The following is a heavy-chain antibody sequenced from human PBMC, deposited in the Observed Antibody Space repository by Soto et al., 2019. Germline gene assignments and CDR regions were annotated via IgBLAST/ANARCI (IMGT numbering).Heavy chain of an antibody. CDR3: ARGPIIAARKNWFDP. Sequence: PSETLSLTCAVYGGAFSGYYRSWIRQPPGKGLEWMGEINHSGSTNYNPSLKSRVTISVDTSKSQLSLKLSSVTAADTAVYYCARGPIIAARKNWFDPWGQGTLVTVSS. D-gene: IGHD6-6*01. CDR1: GGAFSGYY. CDR2: INHSGST. J-gene: IGHJ5*01. V-gene: IGHV4-34*01.